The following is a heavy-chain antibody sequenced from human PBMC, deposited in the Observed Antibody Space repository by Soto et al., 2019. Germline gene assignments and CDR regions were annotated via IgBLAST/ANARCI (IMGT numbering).Heavy chain of an antibody. V-gene: IGHV4-30-4*01. J-gene: IGHJ5*02. CDR3: ARVPDR. CDR1: GDSISSAHYF. CDR2: IYYSGST. D-gene: IGHD2-2*01. Sequence: PSVTLSLTCTLAGDSISSAHYFWSWIRQPPGKGLEWIGYIYYSGSTYYNPSLKSRVTISVDRSKNQFSLKLSSVTAADAAVYYCARVPDRWGQGTLVAVS.